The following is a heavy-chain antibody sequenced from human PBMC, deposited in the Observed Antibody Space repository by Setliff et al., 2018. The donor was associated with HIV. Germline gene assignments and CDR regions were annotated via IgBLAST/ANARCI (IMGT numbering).Heavy chain of an antibody. J-gene: IGHJ6*02. V-gene: IGHV3-7*04. CDR1: GYTFSSYW. CDR2: IQQHGSEI. Sequence: GSLRLSCAASGYTFSSYWMAWVRQCPGKGLEWVANIQQHGSEIHYVDSVKGRFTISRDNAKNSMDLQMNSLRADDTAIYYCARKLRPGHGVDVWGQGTTVTVSS. D-gene: IGHD3-10*01. CDR3: ARKLRPGHGVDV.